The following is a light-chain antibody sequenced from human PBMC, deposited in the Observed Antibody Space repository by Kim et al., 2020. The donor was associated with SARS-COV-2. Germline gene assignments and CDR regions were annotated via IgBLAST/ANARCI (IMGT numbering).Light chain of an antibody. V-gene: IGLV3-19*01. CDR1: SLRRYY. J-gene: IGLJ2*01. CDR3: QSRDSSGKVV. Sequence: SSELTQDPAVSVALGQTVSMTCQGDSLRRYYASWYQRRPGQAPVLVIYGKNNRPSGIPDRFSGSSSGNTASLTITGAQAEVEADYYCQSRDSSGKVVFGGGTKLTVL. CDR2: GKN.